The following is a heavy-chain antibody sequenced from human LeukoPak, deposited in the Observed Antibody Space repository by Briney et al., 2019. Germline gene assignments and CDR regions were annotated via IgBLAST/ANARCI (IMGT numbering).Heavy chain of an antibody. Sequence: PSQTLSLTCTVSGGSISSGGYYWSWIRQHPGKGLEWIGYIYYSGSTYYNPSLKSRVTISVDTSKNQFSLELSSVTAADTAVYYCARVRGAARPTGRSVDYFDYWGQGTLVTVSS. CDR2: IYYSGST. CDR1: GGSISSGGYY. V-gene: IGHV4-31*03. D-gene: IGHD3-10*01. CDR3: ARVRGAARPTGRSVDYFDY. J-gene: IGHJ4*02.